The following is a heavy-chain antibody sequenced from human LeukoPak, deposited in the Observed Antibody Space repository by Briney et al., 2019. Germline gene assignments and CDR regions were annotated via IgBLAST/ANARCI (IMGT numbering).Heavy chain of an antibody. CDR1: GGSLSSVGSY. J-gene: IGHJ6*02. CDR3: ARESKERTYYYYGMDV. CDR2: IYYSGST. V-gene: IGHV4-31*03. D-gene: IGHD1-1*01. Sequence: SQTLSLTCTVSGGSLSSVGSYWSWIRQHPGKGLEWIGYIYYSGSTYYNPSLKSRVTISVDTSKNQFSLKLSSVTAADTAVYYCARESKERTYYYYGMDVWGQGTTVTVSS.